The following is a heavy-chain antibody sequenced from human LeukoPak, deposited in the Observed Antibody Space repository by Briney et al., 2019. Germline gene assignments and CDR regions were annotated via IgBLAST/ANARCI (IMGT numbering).Heavy chain of an antibody. V-gene: IGHV3-23*01. D-gene: IGHD2-15*01. CDR2: ISNNGGYT. CDR1: GFTFSSSA. J-gene: IGHJ4*02. CDR3: AKQLGYCSDGSCYFPY. Sequence: GGSLRLSCAASGFTFSSSAMSWVRQAPGKGLEWVSAISNNGGYTYYADSVQGRFTISRDNSRSTLCLQMNSLRAEDTAVYYCAKQLGYCSDGSCYFPYWGQGTLVTVSS.